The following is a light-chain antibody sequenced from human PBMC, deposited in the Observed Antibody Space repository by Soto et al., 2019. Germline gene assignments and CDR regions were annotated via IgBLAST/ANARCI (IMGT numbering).Light chain of an antibody. CDR3: SSYAGGPYV. J-gene: IGLJ1*01. Sequence: QSALTQPPSASGSPGQSVTISCTGTSSDVGGYNYVSWYQQHPGKAPKLMISEVNKRPSGVPDRFSGSTSGNTASLTVSGLQAEDEADYYCSSYAGGPYVFGTGTKVTVL. V-gene: IGLV2-8*01. CDR2: EVN. CDR1: SSDVGGYNY.